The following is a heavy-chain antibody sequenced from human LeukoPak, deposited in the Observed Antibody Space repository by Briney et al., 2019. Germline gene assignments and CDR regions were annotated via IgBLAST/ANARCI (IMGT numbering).Heavy chain of an antibody. V-gene: IGHV1-2*06. CDR1: GYTFTGYY. CDR3: ARDAGNLWFGELLDY. CDR2: INPNSGGT. D-gene: IGHD3-10*01. J-gene: IGHJ4*02. Sequence: ASVKVSCKASGYTFTGYYMHWVRQAPGQGLEWMGRINPNSGGTNYAQKFQGRVTITRDTSANTAYMELSSLRSEDTAVYYCARDAGNLWFGELLDYWGQGTLVTVSS.